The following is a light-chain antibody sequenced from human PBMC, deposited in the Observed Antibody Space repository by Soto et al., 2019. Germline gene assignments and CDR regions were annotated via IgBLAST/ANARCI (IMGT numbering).Light chain of an antibody. V-gene: IGKV3-11*01. CDR2: DTS. Sequence: VLRQSPATLSLSPVEGAALACGASQSISSFSAWYQQKPGQAPRLLIYDTSNRATGVPARFSGGGSGTDFTLTISGLETEDFAVYYCQQRSNWPSSITFGQGTRLEIK. J-gene: IGKJ5*01. CDR3: QQRSNWPSSIT. CDR1: QSISSF.